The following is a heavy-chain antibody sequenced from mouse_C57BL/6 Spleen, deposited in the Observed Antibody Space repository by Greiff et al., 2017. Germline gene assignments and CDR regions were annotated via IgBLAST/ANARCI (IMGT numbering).Heavy chain of an antibody. V-gene: IGHV1-64*01. J-gene: IGHJ4*01. CDR3: ARYDGYYAMEY. CDR2: IHPNSGST. CDR1: GYTFTSYW. D-gene: IGHD2-3*01. Sequence: QVQLQQPGAELVKPGASVKLSCKASGYTFTSYWMHWVKQRPGQGLEWIGMIHPNSGSTNYNEKFKSKATLTVDKSSSTAYMQLSSLTSEDSAVYYCARYDGYYAMEYWGQGTSVTVAS.